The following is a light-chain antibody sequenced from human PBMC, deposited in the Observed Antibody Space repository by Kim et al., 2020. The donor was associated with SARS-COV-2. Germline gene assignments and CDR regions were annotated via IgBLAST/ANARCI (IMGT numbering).Light chain of an antibody. J-gene: IGLJ3*02. CDR3: ISYAGNDNWV. Sequence: QSALTQPPSVSGSPGQSVTFSCTGTSSDVGAHNFVSWYQQHPGKAPKLILYDVSTRPSGVSDRFSGSKSGNTASLTISGLLADDEAAYFCISYAGNDNWVIGGGTQLTVL. CDR2: DVS. V-gene: IGLV2-8*01. CDR1: SSDVGAHNF.